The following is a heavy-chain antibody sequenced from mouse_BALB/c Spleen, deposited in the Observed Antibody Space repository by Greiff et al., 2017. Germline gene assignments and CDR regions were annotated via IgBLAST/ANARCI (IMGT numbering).Heavy chain of an antibody. CDR3: VRQGPYYGYEGFDY. Sequence: EVQRVESGGGLVQSKGSLKLSCAASGFTFNTYAMNWVRQAPGKGLEWVARIRSKSNNYATYYADSVKDRFTISRDDSQSMLYLQMNNLKTEDTAMYYCVRQGPYYGYEGFDYWGQGTTLTVSS. CDR2: IRSKSNNYAT. D-gene: IGHD1-2*01. CDR1: GFTFNTYA. J-gene: IGHJ2*01. V-gene: IGHV10-1*02.